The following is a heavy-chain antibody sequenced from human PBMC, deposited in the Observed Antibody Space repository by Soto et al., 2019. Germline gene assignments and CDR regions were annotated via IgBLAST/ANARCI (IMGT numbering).Heavy chain of an antibody. CDR3: ARRITYYYYYMDV. CDR1: GFTFSSYW. CDR2: IKQDGSEK. J-gene: IGHJ6*03. V-gene: IGHV3-7*01. Sequence: GGSLRLSCAACGFTFSSYWMSWVRQAPGKGLEWVANIKQDGSEKYYVDSVKGRFTISRDNAKNSLYLQMNSLRAEDTAVYYCARRITYYYYYMDVWGKGTTVTVSS.